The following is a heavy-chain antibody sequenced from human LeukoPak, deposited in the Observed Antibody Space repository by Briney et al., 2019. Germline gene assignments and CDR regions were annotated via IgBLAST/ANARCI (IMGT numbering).Heavy chain of an antibody. J-gene: IGHJ4*02. CDR3: ARIDVVAAPMSIDY. CDR1: GYTFTSYD. V-gene: IGHV1-8*01. D-gene: IGHD2-15*01. CDR2: MNPNSGNT. Sequence: ASVKVSCKASGYTFTSYDINWVRQATGQGLEWMGWMNPNSGNTGYAQKFQGRVTMTRNTSISTAYMELSSLRSEDTAVYYCARIDVVAAPMSIDYWGQGTLVTVSS.